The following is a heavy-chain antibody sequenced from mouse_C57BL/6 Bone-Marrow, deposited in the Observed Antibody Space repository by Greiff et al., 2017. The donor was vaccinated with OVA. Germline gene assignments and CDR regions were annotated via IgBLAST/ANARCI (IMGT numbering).Heavy chain of an antibody. CDR1: GYTFTDYY. V-gene: IGHV1-76*01. Sequence: QVQLQQSGAELVRPGASVKLSCKASGYTFTDYYINWVKQRPGQGLEWIARLYPGRGNTSYNEKFKGKATLTAEKSSSTAYMQLSILTSEDSSFSFCASVSFTTCSAIDYWGHGTSVPVSS. J-gene: IGHJ4*01. D-gene: IGHD1-1*01. CDR2: LYPGRGNT. CDR3: ASVSFTTCSAIDY.